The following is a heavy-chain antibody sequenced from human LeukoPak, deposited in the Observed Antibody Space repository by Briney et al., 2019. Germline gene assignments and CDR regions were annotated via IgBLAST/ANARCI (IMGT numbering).Heavy chain of an antibody. D-gene: IGHD1-26*01. J-gene: IGHJ4*02. Sequence: SETLSLTCTVSGGSISSYYWSWIRRPPGKGLEGIGYIYYSGSTNYNPSLKSRVPISVDTSKNQFSLKLSSVTAGDTAVYYCARSDYSGSYFFDYWGQGTLVTVSS. V-gene: IGHV4-59*08. CDR1: GGSISSYY. CDR3: ARSDYSGSYFFDY. CDR2: IYYSGST.